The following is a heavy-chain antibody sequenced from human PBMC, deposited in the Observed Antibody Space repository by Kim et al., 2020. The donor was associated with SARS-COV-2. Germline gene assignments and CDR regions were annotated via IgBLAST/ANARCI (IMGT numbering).Heavy chain of an antibody. CDR3: AADRAHDLLRERVYYYYGMDV. Sequence: SVKVSCKASGFTFTSSAMQWVRQARGQRLEWIGWIVVGSGNTNYAQKFQERVTITRDMSTSTAYMELSSLRSEDTAVYYCAADRAHDLLRERVYYYYGMDVWGQGTTVTVSS. D-gene: IGHD1-26*01. J-gene: IGHJ6*02. CDR2: IVVGSGNT. V-gene: IGHV1-58*02. CDR1: GFTFTSSA.